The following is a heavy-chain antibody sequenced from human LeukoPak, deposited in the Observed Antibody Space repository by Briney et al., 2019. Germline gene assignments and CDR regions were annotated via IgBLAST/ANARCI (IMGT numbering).Heavy chain of an antibody. CDR3: ARVQKVGAFFFPARQHQKEYYFDY. V-gene: IGHV1-18*01. D-gene: IGHD1-26*01. CDR2: ISAYNGDT. J-gene: IGHJ4*02. CDR1: GYTFTSYG. Sequence: ASVKVSCTASGYTFTSYGISWVRQAPGQGLEWMGWISAYNGDTNYAQKLQGRVTMTTDTSTSTAYMELRSLRSDDTAVYYCARVQKVGAFFFPARQHQKEYYFDYWGQGTLVTVSS.